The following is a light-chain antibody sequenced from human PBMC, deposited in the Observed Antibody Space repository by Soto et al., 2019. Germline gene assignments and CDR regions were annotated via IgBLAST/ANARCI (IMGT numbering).Light chain of an antibody. V-gene: IGKV3-11*01. CDR2: DAS. Sequence: IVLTQSPATLSLSPGERATLSCRASQSVSSYLAWYQQKPGQAPRLLIYDASNRATGIPARFSGSGSGTDFTLTISSLEPEDFAVYYCQQRSNWRWTFGQGTKVDI. J-gene: IGKJ1*01. CDR3: QQRSNWRWT. CDR1: QSVSSY.